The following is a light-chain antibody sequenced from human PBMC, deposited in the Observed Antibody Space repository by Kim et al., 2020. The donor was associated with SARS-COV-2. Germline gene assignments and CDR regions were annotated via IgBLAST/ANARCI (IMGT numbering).Light chain of an antibody. CDR2: SIN. V-gene: IGLV1-44*01. CDR3: AAWDDSLNGPV. Sequence: GQMMSISCSGSSSNIGSNAINWYRQHPGTAPKVRIYSINQRPSGVPARVSGSQSGTAAYLAISGLESEDDAEYYCAAWDDSLNGPVFGGGTKVTVL. J-gene: IGLJ3*02. CDR1: SSNIGSNA.